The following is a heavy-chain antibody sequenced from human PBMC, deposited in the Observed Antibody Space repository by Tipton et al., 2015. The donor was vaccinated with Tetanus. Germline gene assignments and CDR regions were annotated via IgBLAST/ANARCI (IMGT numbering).Heavy chain of an antibody. J-gene: IGHJ4*02. V-gene: IGHV4-30-4*01. D-gene: IGHD3-10*01. CDR1: GDSINSGDYY. Sequence: TLSLTCSVSGDSINSGDYYWSWIRQPPGKGLEWIGYIYYSGSTYYNPSLKSRVTISIDTSKNQFSLRLSSVTPDDTAVYYCARDPLGDETIFDYWGQGTLVTVSS. CDR2: IYYSGST. CDR3: ARDPLGDETIFDY.